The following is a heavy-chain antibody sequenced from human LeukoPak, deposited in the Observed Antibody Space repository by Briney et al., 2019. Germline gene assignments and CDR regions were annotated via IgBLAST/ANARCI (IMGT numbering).Heavy chain of an antibody. J-gene: IGHJ3*02. CDR3: AKLPTAGSSGAFDI. D-gene: IGHD3-10*01. Sequence: GGALRLSCAASGFSFINSVMHWVRQAPGKGLEWVAAISYDGHNQYYADSVKGRFTISRDNSKTTLYLQMDILRPEDTAVYYCAKLPTAGSSGAFDIWGQGTMVTVSS. CDR2: ISYDGHNQ. V-gene: IGHV3-30*18. CDR1: GFSFINSV.